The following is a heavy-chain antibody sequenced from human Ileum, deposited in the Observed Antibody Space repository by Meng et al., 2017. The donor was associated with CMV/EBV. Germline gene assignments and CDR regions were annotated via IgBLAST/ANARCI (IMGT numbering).Heavy chain of an antibody. V-gene: IGHV4-39*07. J-gene: IGHJ5*02. Sequence: GSILSSNSYWAWIRQPPGKGLEWIGNIYDSGRMFYNPSLRRRVTISLDTSKNHFSLTLTSVTAADTAVYYCARDFSPTTAPGGWFDPWGQGTLVTVSS. D-gene: IGHD6-13*01. CDR2: IYDSGRM. CDR1: GSILSSNSY. CDR3: ARDFSPTTAPGGWFDP.